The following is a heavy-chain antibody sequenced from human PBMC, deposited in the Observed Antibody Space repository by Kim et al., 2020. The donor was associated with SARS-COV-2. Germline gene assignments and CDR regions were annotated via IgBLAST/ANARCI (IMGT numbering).Heavy chain of an antibody. Sequence: SETLSLTCTVSGGSVSSGSYYWSWIRQPPGKGLEWIGYIHYSGSTNYNPSLKSRVTISVDTSKNQFSLKLSSVTAADTAVYYCARGRIVVVLENWFDPWGQGNLDTVSA. CDR3: ARGRIVVVLENWFDP. V-gene: IGHV4-61*01. CDR2: IHYSGST. D-gene: IGHD2-2*01. CDR1: GGSVSSGSYY. J-gene: IGHJ5*02.